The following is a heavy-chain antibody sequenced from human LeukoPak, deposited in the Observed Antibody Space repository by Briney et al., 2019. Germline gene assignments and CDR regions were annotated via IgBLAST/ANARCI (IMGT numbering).Heavy chain of an antibody. V-gene: IGHV3-23*01. J-gene: IGHJ3*02. CDR2: ISVSGGNT. CDR3: AIRYGTSGSYYRTDAFDI. D-gene: IGHD1-26*01. Sequence: GGSLRLSCAASGFTFSSYAMSWVRQAPGKGLEWVSGISVSGGNTYYADSVKGRFTISRDNSKNTLYLQMNSLRAEDTAVYYCAIRYGTSGSYYRTDAFDIWGQGTMVTVSS. CDR1: GFTFSSYA.